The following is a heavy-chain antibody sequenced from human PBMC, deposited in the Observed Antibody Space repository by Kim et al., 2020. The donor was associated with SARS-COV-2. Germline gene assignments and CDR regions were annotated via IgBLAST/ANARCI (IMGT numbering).Heavy chain of an antibody. D-gene: IGHD2-21*02. CDR1: GGSVSSGSYY. CDR2: IYYSGST. J-gene: IGHJ3*02. Sequence: SETLSLTCTVSGGSVSSGSYYWSWIRQPPGKGLEWIGYIYYSGSTNYNPSHKSRVTISVDTSKNQFSLKLSSVTAADTAVYYCARDRHIVVVTAILSAFDIWGQGTMVTVSS. CDR3: ARDRHIVVVTAILSAFDI. V-gene: IGHV4-61*01.